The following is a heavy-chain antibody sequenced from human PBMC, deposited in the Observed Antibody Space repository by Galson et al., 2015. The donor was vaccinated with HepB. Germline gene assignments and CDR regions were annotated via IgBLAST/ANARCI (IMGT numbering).Heavy chain of an antibody. CDR3: ATHISGVTGLFVWFDP. CDR2: FDPEDCET. V-gene: IGHV1-24*01. D-gene: IGHD3-10*01. J-gene: IGHJ5*02. CDR1: GYTLTELS. Sequence: SVKVSCKASGYTLTELSMHWVRQAPGKGLEWMGGFDPEDCETIYAQKFQGRVTMTEDTSTDTAYMELSSLRSEDTAVYYCATHISGVTGLFVWFDPWGQGTLVTVSS.